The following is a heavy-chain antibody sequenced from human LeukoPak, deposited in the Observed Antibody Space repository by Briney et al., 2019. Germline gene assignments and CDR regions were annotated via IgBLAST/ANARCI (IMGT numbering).Heavy chain of an antibody. Sequence: GASVKVSCKASGYTFTGYYMRWVRQAPGQGLEWMGWINPNSGGTNYAQKFQGRVTMTRDTSISTAYMELSRLRSDDTAVYYCARDASGGVLLWFGDWGQGTLVTVSS. J-gene: IGHJ4*02. CDR2: INPNSGGT. V-gene: IGHV1-2*02. CDR3: ARDASGGVLLWFGD. D-gene: IGHD3-10*01. CDR1: GYTFTGYY.